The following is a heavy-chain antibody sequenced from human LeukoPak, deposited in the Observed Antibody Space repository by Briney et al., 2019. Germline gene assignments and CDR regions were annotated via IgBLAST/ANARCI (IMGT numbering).Heavy chain of an antibody. Sequence: SETLSLTCTVSGYSISSGYYWGWIRQPPGKGLEWIGSIHYSARIYYNPSLKSRLTISPDTSKNQFSLKPTSVTAAETAVYYYARSPRLGRYGYGPWELPVSYFDYWGQGTLVTVSS. CDR1: GYSISSGYY. J-gene: IGHJ4*02. CDR3: ARSPRLGRYGYGPWELPVSYFDY. D-gene: IGHD1-26*01. CDR2: IHYSARI. V-gene: IGHV4-38-2*02.